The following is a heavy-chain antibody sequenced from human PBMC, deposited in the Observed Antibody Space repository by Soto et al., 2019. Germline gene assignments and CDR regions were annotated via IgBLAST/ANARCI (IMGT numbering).Heavy chain of an antibody. D-gene: IGHD2-2*01. V-gene: IGHV3-48*02. CDR3: ASAIVPVDDAFDI. J-gene: IGHJ3*02. CDR1: GFTFSSYS. Sequence: GGSLRLSCAASGFTFSSYSMNWVRQAPGKGLEWVSYISSSSSTIYYADSVKGRFTISRDNAKNSLYLQMNSLRDEDTAVYFCASAIVPVDDAFDIWGQGTMVTVSS. CDR2: ISSSSSTI.